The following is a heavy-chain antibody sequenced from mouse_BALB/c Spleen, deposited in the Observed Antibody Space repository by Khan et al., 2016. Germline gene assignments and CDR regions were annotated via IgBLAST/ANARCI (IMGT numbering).Heavy chain of an antibody. J-gene: IGHJ2*01. D-gene: IGHD2-2*01. CDR2: INPYNAGT. V-gene: IGHV1S136*01. CDR1: GYTFTSYI. CDR3: ARDYYGYDFYY. Sequence: VQLKQSGPELVKPGASVKMSCKASGYTFTSYIIHWVKQKPGQGLEWIGYINPYNAGTKYSEKFKDKATLTSDRSSSIAYMELSSLTSEDSAVYYCARDYYGYDFYYWGQGTTLTVSS.